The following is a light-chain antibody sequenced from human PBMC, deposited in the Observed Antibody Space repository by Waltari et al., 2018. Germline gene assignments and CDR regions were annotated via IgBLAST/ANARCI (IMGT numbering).Light chain of an antibody. CDR3: SSYTSSSTRV. CDR2: DVA. J-gene: IGLJ1*01. Sequence: QSALTQPASVSGSPGQSISISCTGTSSDVGGYNFVSWYQQHPGKAPQLMIYDVANRPSGVSNRFSGSKSGNTASLTISGLQAEDKADYYCSSYTSSSTRVFGTGTKVTVL. V-gene: IGLV2-14*03. CDR1: SSDVGGYNF.